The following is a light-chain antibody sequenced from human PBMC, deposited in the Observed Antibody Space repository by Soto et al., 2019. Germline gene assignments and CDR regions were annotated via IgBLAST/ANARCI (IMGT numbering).Light chain of an antibody. CDR2: GNS. CDR1: SSNIGAGYN. Sequence: QPVLTQPPSVSGAPGQRVTISCTGSSSNIGAGYNVHWYQQLPGTAPKLLIYGNSNRPSRVPDRFSGSKSGTSASLAITGLRAEDEADYYCQSYDSRVRVVFGGGTKLTVL. CDR3: QSYDSRVRVV. V-gene: IGLV1-40*01. J-gene: IGLJ2*01.